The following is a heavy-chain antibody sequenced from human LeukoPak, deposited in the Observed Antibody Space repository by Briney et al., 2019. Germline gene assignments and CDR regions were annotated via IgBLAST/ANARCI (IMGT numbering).Heavy chain of an antibody. Sequence: SGGSLRLSCAASGFTVSSNYMSWVRQAPGKGLEWVSIIYSGGSTNYADSVKGRFTISRDNSKNTLYLQMNSLRAEDTAVYYCARSIGYCSSTSCYTGFDPWGQGTLVTVSS. J-gene: IGHJ5*02. CDR2: IYSGGST. V-gene: IGHV3-53*01. D-gene: IGHD2-2*02. CDR1: GFTVSSNY. CDR3: ARSIGYCSSTSCYTGFDP.